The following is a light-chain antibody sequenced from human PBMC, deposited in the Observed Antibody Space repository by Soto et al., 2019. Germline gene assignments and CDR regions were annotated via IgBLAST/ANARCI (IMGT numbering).Light chain of an antibody. Sequence: DIQLTHSPSTRSGSVVDRVARAFRASQTISSWLAWYQQKPGKAPKLLIYKASTLKSGVPSRFSGSGSGTEFTLTISSLQPDDFATYYCQHYNSYSEAFGQGTKVDIK. V-gene: IGKV1-5*03. CDR3: QHYNSYSEA. J-gene: IGKJ1*01. CDR2: KAS. CDR1: QTISSW.